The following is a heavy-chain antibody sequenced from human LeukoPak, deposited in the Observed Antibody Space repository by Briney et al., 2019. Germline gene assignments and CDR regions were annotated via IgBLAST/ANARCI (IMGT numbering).Heavy chain of an antibody. CDR2: ISSSSSTI. J-gene: IGHJ6*02. CDR1: GFTFSSYS. D-gene: IGHD6-19*01. V-gene: IGHV3-48*01. Sequence: PGGSLRLSCAASGFTFSSYSMNWVRQAPGKGQEWVSYISSSSSTIYYADSVKGRFTISRDNAKNSLYLQMNSLRAEDTAVYYCAREYSSGWPLYYYYGMDVWGQGTTVTVSS. CDR3: AREYSSGWPLYYYYGMDV.